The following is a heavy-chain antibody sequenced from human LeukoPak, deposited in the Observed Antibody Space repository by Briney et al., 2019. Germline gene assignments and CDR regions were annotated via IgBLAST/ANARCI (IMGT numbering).Heavy chain of an antibody. CDR1: GFAFSTYG. CDR2: VWHDGNNK. J-gene: IGHJ4*02. D-gene: IGHD3-10*01. CDR3: ARGGEQLDF. Sequence: QPGRSLRLSCAASGFAFSTYGMHWVRQAPGKGLEWVAIVWHDGNNKYYGDSVKGRFTISRDNSKNTLYLQMNSLKVEDTAVYFCARGGEQLDFWGQGTLVTVSS. V-gene: IGHV3-33*01.